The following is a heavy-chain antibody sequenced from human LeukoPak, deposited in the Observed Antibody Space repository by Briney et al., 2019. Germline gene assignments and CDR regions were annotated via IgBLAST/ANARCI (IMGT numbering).Heavy chain of an antibody. CDR1: GGPFSGYY. V-gene: IGHV4-34*01. J-gene: IGHJ2*01. CDR3: ARLSLMNPQLAYWYFDV. CDR2: VTRNGDI. Sequence: SETLSLTCAVYGGPFSGYYWSWIRQPPGKRLEWIGEVTRNGDINYNPSLKSRVTLSLEASQNKFSLTVNSVSAADTAVYYCARLSLMNPQLAYWYFDVWGRGTLVTVSS. D-gene: IGHD1-1*01.